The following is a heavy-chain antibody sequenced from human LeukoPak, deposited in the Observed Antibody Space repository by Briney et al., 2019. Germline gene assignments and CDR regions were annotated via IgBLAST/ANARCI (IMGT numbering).Heavy chain of an antibody. D-gene: IGHD3-3*01. CDR1: GGSISSYY. J-gene: IGHJ6*03. Sequence: SEALSLTCTVSGGSISSYYWSWIRQPAGKGLEWIGRIYTSGSTNYNPSLKSRVTMSLDTSKNQFSLKLSSVTAADTAVYYCARDVPPESGYYAYYYYYYMDVWGKGTTVTVSS. CDR2: IYTSGST. V-gene: IGHV4-4*07. CDR3: ARDVPPESGYYAYYYYYYMDV.